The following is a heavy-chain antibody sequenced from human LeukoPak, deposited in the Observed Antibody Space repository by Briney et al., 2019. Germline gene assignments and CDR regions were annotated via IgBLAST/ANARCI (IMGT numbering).Heavy chain of an antibody. J-gene: IGHJ4*02. CDR2: IRSKTEGETK. CDR1: RITFRNAW. Sequence: PGGSLRLSCAVSRITFRNAWMSWVCQAPGKGLEWVARIRSKTEGETKEYAASVKGRFTIPRDDSRSRLYLQMNSLKTEDTAVYYCATGVVTGTSRWGQGTLVTVSS. V-gene: IGHV3-15*01. D-gene: IGHD1-1*01. CDR3: ATGVVTGTSR.